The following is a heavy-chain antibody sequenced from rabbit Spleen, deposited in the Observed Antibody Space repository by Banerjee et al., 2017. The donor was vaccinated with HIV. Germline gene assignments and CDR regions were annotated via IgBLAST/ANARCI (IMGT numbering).Heavy chain of an antibody. CDR2: IYTSGDAT. CDR1: GFSFSNYA. J-gene: IGHJ4*01. CDR3: ARVGGVGVYGYATL. Sequence: LQESGGGLFQPGGSLTLTCTASGFSFSNYAMCWVRQAPGKGLEWIACIYTSGDATYYANWAKGRFTITRNPNLNTVDLKMTSLTAADTATYFCARVGGVGVYGYATLWGPGTLVTVS. D-gene: IGHD6-1*01. V-gene: IGHV1S47*01.